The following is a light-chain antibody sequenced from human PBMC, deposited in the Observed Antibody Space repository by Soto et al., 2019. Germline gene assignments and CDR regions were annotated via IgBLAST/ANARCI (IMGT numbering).Light chain of an antibody. V-gene: IGLV1-40*01. CDR2: GNR. CDR1: SSNLGAGYD. J-gene: IGLJ3*02. CDR3: QAYDYSLTASV. Sequence: QSVLTQPPSVSGAPGQRLTLSCTGNSSNLGAGYDVHWYKQVPGAAPKLVIFGNRNRPSGVPERFSGSKSGTSASLAITGLQAEDEADYYCQAYDYSLTASVFGGGTKVTVL.